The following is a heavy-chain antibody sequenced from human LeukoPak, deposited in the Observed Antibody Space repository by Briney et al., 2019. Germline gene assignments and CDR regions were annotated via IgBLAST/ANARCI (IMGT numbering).Heavy chain of an antibody. V-gene: IGHV4-34*01. CDR3: ARGQYYYDSSGYYFA. Sequence: SETLSLTCAVYGGSFSGYYWSWIRQPPGKGLEWIGEINHSGSTNYNPSLKSRVTISVDTSKTQFSLKLSSVTAADTAVYYCARGQYYYDSSGYYFAWGQGTLVTVSS. D-gene: IGHD3-22*01. CDR2: INHSGST. CDR1: GGSFSGYY. J-gene: IGHJ5*02.